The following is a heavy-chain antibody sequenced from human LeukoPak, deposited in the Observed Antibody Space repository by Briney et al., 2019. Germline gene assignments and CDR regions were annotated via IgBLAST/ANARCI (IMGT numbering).Heavy chain of an antibody. Sequence: VASVKVSGKASGYTFTSYYMHWVRQAPGQGLEWMGWINPNSGGTNYAQKFQGRVTMTRDTSISTAYMELSRLRSDDTAVYYCARDFYNSGAPPPWGQGTLVTVSS. CDR2: INPNSGGT. V-gene: IGHV1-2*02. CDR1: GYTFTSYY. D-gene: IGHD2/OR15-2a*01. J-gene: IGHJ5*02. CDR3: ARDFYNSGAPPP.